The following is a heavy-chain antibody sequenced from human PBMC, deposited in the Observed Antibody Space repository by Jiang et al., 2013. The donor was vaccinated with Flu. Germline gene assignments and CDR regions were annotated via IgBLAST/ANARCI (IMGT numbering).Heavy chain of an antibody. D-gene: IGHD6-6*01. Sequence: KGLEWVAVLWYDGNNKYYAESVEGRFTISRDDSKNTLYLQMNSLRADDTGVYYCARDLGDSSSPRNDAFDFWGQGTMVTVSS. J-gene: IGHJ3*01. V-gene: IGHV3-33*01. CDR2: LWYDGNNK. CDR3: ARDLGDSSSPRNDAFDF.